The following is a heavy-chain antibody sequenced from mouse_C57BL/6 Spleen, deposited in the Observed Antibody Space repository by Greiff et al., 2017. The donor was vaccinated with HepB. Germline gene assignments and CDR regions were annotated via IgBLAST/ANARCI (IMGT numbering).Heavy chain of an antibody. CDR2: IYPGDGDT. Sequence: QVQLKESGPELVKPGASVKISCKASGYAFSSSWMNWVKQRPGKGLEWIGRIYPGDGDTNYNGKFKGKATLTADKSSSTAYMQLSSLTSEDSAVYFCARFWEYDEGFAYWGQGTLVTVSA. D-gene: IGHD2-14*01. CDR1: GYAFSSSW. J-gene: IGHJ3*01. CDR3: ARFWEYDEGFAY. V-gene: IGHV1-82*01.